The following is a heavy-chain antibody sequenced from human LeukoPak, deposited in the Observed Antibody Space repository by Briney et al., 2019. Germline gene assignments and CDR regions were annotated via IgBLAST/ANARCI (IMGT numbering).Heavy chain of an antibody. CDR2: IYYSGST. Sequence: PSQSLSLNGSVLDFPVGRNYPLSPWLRPGKGLEWIGYIYYSGSTDYNPFLKSRVTISVDTSKNQFSLKLSSVTAADTAVYYCASNYYGSGSLDYWGQGNLVTVSS. CDR3: ASNYYGSGSLDY. CDR1: DFPVGRNY. J-gene: IGHJ4*02. V-gene: IGHV4-59*08. D-gene: IGHD3-10*01.